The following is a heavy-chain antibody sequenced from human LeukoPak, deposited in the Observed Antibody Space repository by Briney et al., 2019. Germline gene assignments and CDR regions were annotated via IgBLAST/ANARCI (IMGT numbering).Heavy chain of an antibody. CDR1: GGSISSGGYS. V-gene: IGHV4-39*07. Sequence: SETLSLTCAVSGGSISSGGYSWSWIRQPPGKGLEWIGSIYYSGSTYYNPSLKSRVTISVDTSKNQFSLKLSSVTAADTAVYYCARVGVTMVRGVFNYWGQGTLVTVSS. J-gene: IGHJ4*02. D-gene: IGHD3-10*01. CDR3: ARVGVTMVRGVFNY. CDR2: IYYSGST.